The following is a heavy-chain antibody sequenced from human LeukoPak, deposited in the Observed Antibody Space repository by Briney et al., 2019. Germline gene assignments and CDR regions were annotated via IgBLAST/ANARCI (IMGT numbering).Heavy chain of an antibody. J-gene: IGHJ4*02. CDR1: GGSISSYY. CDR2: IYYSGST. CDR3: ARNSDFWSGYQKYYFDY. V-gene: IGHV4-59*01. D-gene: IGHD3-3*01. Sequence: SETLSLTCTVSGGSISSYYWSWIRQPPGKGLEWIGYIYYSGSTNYNPSLKSRVTISVDTSKNQFSLKLSSVTAADTAVYYCARNSDFWSGYQKYYFDYWGQGTLVTVSS.